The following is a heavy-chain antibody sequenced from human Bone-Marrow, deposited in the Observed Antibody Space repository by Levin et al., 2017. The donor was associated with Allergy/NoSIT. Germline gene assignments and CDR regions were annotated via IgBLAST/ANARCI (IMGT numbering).Heavy chain of an antibody. CDR2: VKQDGSEK. J-gene: IGHJ6*02. Sequence: SCAASGFTFSNYWMSWVRQAPGKGLEWVANVKQDGSEKYYVDSVKGRFTISRDNAKNSLYLQMNSLRAEDTAVYYCARGVRGSSGWNYYYGMDVWGQGTTVTVSS. V-gene: IGHV3-7*01. CDR1: GFTFSNYW. CDR3: ARGVRGSSGWNYYYGMDV. D-gene: IGHD6-19*01.